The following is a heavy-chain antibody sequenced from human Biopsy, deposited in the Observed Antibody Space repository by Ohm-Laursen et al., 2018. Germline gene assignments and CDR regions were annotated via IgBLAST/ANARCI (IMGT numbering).Heavy chain of an antibody. CDR1: GLSFSTYG. Sequence: SLRLSCAASGLSFSTYGMHWVRQAPGKGLEWAAVIWYDGSRKYYADSVKGRFTITRDNSKNTLYLQMNSLRAEDTAVYYCASDRDSSGSFRWNHWGQGTLVTVSS. CDR3: ASDRDSSGSFRWNH. V-gene: IGHV3-33*01. J-gene: IGHJ5*02. D-gene: IGHD6-19*01. CDR2: IWYDGSRK.